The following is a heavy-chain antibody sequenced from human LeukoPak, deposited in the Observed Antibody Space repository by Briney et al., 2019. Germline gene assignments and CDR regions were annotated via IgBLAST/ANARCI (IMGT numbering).Heavy chain of an antibody. D-gene: IGHD6-13*01. CDR1: GYSISSGYY. Sequence: SETLSLTCTVSGYSISSGYYWGWIRQPPGKGLEWIGSIYHSGNTYYNPSLKSRVTMSVDTSKNQFSLKLSSVTAADTAVYYCARDTAAAPGGLARYYFDYWGQGTLVTVSS. CDR3: ARDTAAAPGGLARYYFDY. J-gene: IGHJ4*02. V-gene: IGHV4-38-2*02. CDR2: IYHSGNT.